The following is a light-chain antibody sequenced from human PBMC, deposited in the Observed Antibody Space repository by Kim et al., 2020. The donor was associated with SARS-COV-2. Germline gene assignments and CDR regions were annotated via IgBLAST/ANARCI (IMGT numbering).Light chain of an antibody. CDR3: QQFSNWPPFT. CDR2: GAS. V-gene: IGKV3-11*01. CDR1: QSVASY. Sequence: PGERATLSRRASQSVASYLAWYQEKPGQAPRLLLYGASNRATGIPARFSGSGSGTDFTLTIRSLEPEDFAVYYCQQFSNWPPFTFGRGTRV. J-gene: IGKJ4*01.